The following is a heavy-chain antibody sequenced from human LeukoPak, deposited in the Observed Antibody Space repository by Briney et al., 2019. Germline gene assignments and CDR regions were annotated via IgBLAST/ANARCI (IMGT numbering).Heavy chain of an antibody. CDR1: GFTFRNYA. J-gene: IGHJ5*02. V-gene: IGHV3-23*01. CDR2: ISGNGDNT. Sequence: GGSLRLSCAASGFTFRNYAMSWVRQAPGKGLEWVSAISGNGDNTYYADSVKGRFTISRDNSKSTLYLQMNSLRAEDTAVYYCAKVGAFGGAWGQGPLVTVS. D-gene: IGHD2-15*01. CDR3: AKVGAFGGA.